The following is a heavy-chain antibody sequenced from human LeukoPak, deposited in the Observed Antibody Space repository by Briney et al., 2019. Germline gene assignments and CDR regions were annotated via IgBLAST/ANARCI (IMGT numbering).Heavy chain of an antibody. V-gene: IGHV3-7*01. Sequence: GGSLRLSCAASGFTSSNYWMTWVRQAPGKGLEWVASIKEDGGEKYYVDSVKGRFTVSRDNAKNSFYLQMNSLRDEDTAVYYCARGHYGMDVWGQGTTVTVSS. CDR1: GFTSSNYW. J-gene: IGHJ6*02. CDR2: IKEDGGEK. CDR3: ARGHYGMDV.